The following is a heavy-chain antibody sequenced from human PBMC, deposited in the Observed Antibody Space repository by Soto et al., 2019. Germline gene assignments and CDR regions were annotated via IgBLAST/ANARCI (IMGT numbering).Heavy chain of an antibody. Sequence: PSETLSLTCAVYGGSFSGYYWSWIRQPPGKGLEWIGEINHSGSTNYNPSLKSRVTISVDTSKNQFSLKLSSVTAADTAVYYCARGHYDYVWGSYRYKNWFDPWGQGTLVTVSS. D-gene: IGHD3-16*02. CDR3: ARGHYDYVWGSYRYKNWFDP. CDR1: GGSFSGYY. V-gene: IGHV4-34*01. J-gene: IGHJ5*02. CDR2: INHSGST.